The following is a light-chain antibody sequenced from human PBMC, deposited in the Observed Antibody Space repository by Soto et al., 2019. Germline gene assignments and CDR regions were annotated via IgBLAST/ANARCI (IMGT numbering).Light chain of an antibody. Sequence: QSVLTQPASVSGSPGQSITISCTGTSRDVGGYNYVSWYQQHPGKAPKLMIYDVSNRPSGVSNRFSGSKSGNTASLTISGLQAEDEADYYCSSYTSSSLLYVFGTGTKLTVL. CDR1: SRDVGGYNY. CDR2: DVS. CDR3: SSYTSSSLLYV. V-gene: IGLV2-14*01. J-gene: IGLJ1*01.